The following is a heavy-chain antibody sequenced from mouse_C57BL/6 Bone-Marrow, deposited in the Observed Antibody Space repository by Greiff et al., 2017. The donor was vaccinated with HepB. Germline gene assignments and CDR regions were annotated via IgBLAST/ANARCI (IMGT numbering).Heavy chain of an antibody. Sequence: EVKLMESGGGLVQPGGSMKLSCVASGFTFSNYWMNWVRQSPEKGLEWVAQIRLKSDNYATHYAESVKGRFTISRDDSKSSVYLQMNNLRAEDTGIYYCTADSNYGPDYAMDYWGQGTSVTVSS. V-gene: IGHV6-3*01. J-gene: IGHJ4*01. CDR2: IRLKSDNYAT. D-gene: IGHD2-5*01. CDR1: GFTFSNYW. CDR3: TADSNYGPDYAMDY.